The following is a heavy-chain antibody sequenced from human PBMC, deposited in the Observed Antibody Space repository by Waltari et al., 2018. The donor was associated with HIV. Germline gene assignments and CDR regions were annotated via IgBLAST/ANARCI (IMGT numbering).Heavy chain of an antibody. J-gene: IGHJ3*02. Sequence: QVQLQQSGPGLVKPSQTTSLTCVISGDSDPSKRAAWNWVRQSHSRGLEWLGRTYYRSKWYNDYAVSVKSRIIINPDPSKNQFSLQLNSVTPEDTAVYYCARAQVTGSYQIAFDIWGQGTMVTVSS. V-gene: IGHV6-1*01. D-gene: IGHD3-10*01. CDR2: TYYRSKWYN. CDR1: GDSDPSKRAA. CDR3: ARAQVTGSYQIAFDI.